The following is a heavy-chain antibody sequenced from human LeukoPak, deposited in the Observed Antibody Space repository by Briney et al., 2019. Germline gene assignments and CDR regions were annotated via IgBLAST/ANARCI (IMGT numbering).Heavy chain of an antibody. CDR2: ISYDGSNK. CDR3: AKEGMGGYYYSPPIY. J-gene: IGHJ4*02. CDR1: GFTFSSYA. D-gene: IGHD3-22*01. V-gene: IGHV3-30-3*01. Sequence: GGSLRLSCAASGFTFSSYAMHWVRQAPGKGLEWVAVISYDGSNKYYADSVKGRFTISRDNSKNTLYLQMNSLRAEDTAVYYCAKEGMGGYYYSPPIYWGQGTLVTVSS.